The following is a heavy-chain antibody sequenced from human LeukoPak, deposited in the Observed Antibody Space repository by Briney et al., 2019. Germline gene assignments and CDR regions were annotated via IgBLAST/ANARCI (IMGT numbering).Heavy chain of an antibody. J-gene: IGHJ4*02. CDR3: AKDPFNYGPFDS. Sequence: PWESLRLSCAASGFTFSHYAMSWVRQAPGKGLEWVSAISNSGVTTYYADSVKGRFTISRDNSKNTLYLQMNSLRAEDTAVYYCAKDPFNYGPFDSWGQGTLVTVSS. CDR2: ISNSGVTT. V-gene: IGHV3-23*01. CDR1: GFTFSHYA. D-gene: IGHD3-10*01.